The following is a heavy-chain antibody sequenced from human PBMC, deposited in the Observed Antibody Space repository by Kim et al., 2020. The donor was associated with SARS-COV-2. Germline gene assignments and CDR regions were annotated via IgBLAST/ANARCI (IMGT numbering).Heavy chain of an antibody. J-gene: IGHJ4*02. CDR1: GFTVSTNY. Sequence: GGSLRLSCAASGFTVSTNYMSWVRQAPGKGLEWVSVIYSGGSTYYADSVKGRFTISRDNSKNTLYLQMNSLRAEDTAVYYCARSRFLDWFSDYWGQGTLVTVSS. V-gene: IGHV3-53*01. D-gene: IGHD3-3*01. CDR2: IYSGGST. CDR3: ARSRFLDWFSDY.